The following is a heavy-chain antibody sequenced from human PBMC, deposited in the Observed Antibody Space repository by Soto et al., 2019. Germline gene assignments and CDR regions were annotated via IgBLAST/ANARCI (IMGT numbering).Heavy chain of an antibody. D-gene: IGHD3-3*01. CDR1: GFTFSSYA. Sequence: GGSLRLSCAASGFTFSSYAMSWVRQAPGKGLEWVSAISGSGGSTYYADSVKGRFTISRDNSKNTLYLQMNSLRAEDTAVYYCAKDHSQAYYDFWSGYYTFQHWGQGTLVNASS. V-gene: IGHV3-23*01. CDR3: AKDHSQAYYDFWSGYYTFQH. J-gene: IGHJ1*01. CDR2: ISGSGGST.